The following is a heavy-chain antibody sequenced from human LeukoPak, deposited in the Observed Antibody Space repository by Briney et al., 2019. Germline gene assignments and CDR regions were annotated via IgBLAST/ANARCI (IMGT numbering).Heavy chain of an antibody. CDR3: ARDKDIVVVVAATPNYYYYMDV. D-gene: IGHD2-15*01. CDR2: IYYSGST. J-gene: IGHJ6*03. CDR1: GGSISSYC. V-gene: IGHV4-59*12. Sequence: SETLSLTCTVSGGSISSYCWSWIRQPPGKGLEWIGYIYYSGSTNYNPSLKSRVTMSVDTSKNQFSLKLSSVTAADTAVYYCARDKDIVVVVAATPNYYYYMDVWGKGTTVTVSS.